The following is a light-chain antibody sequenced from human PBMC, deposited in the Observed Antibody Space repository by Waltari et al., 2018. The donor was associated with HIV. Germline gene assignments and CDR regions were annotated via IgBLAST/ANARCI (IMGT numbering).Light chain of an antibody. Sequence: QSALTQPPSASGSPGQSVTIPCTGTNSDIGGYNYVSWYQPHPGKAPKLVISEVTKRPSGVPGRFSGSKSGTTASLTVSGLQAEDEADYYCSSYANKNGFYVVFGGGTRLTVL. V-gene: IGLV2-8*01. CDR3: SSYANKNGFYVV. CDR2: EVT. J-gene: IGLJ2*01. CDR1: NSDIGGYNY.